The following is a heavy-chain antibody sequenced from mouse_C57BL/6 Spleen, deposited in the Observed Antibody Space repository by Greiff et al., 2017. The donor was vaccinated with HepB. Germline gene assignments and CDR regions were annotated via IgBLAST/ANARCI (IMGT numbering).Heavy chain of an antibody. CDR2: INPSSGYT. J-gene: IGHJ3*01. CDR3: ARVSSGYVGWFAY. D-gene: IGHD3-2*02. CDR1: GYTFTSYW. Sequence: VKLMESGAELAKPGASVKLSCKASGYTFTSYWMHWVKQRPGQGLEWIGYINPSSGYTKYNQKFKDKATLTADKSSSTAYMQLSSLTYEDSAVYYCARVSSGYVGWFAYWGQGTLVTVSA. V-gene: IGHV1-7*01.